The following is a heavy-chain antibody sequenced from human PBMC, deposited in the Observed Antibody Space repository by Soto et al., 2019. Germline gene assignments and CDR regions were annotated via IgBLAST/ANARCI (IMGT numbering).Heavy chain of an antibody. V-gene: IGHV4-59*08. J-gene: IGHJ4*02. Sequence: PSETLSLTCTVSGDSISSYYWTWIRQAPGKGLEWIGYVYYTGSTNYNPSLTNRVTISMDTSKSQISLPLSSVTAPDTAVYYCARRKTRREAFDYRGQGTPVTVSS. D-gene: IGHD6-25*01. CDR1: GDSISSYY. CDR3: ARRKTRREAFDY. CDR2: VYYTGST.